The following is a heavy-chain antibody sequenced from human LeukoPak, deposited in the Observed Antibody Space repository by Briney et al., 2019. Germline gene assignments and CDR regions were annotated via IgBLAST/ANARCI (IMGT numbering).Heavy chain of an antibody. J-gene: IGHJ5*02. CDR2: IRSKAYGGTT. Sequence: GGSLRLSCTASGFTFGDYAMSWARQAPGKGLEWVGFIRSKAYGGTTEYATSVKGRFTISRDDSKSIAYLQMNSLKTEDTAVYYCTRPAGAAGLSGWFDPWGQGTLVTVSS. V-gene: IGHV3-49*04. CDR1: GFTFGDYA. CDR3: TRPAGAAGLSGWFDP. D-gene: IGHD6-13*01.